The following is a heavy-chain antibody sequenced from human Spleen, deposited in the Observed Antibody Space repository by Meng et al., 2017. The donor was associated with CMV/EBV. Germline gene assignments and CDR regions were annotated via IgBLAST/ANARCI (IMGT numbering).Heavy chain of an antibody. V-gene: IGHV3-30-3*02. CDR2: ISNDGNNK. Sequence: SGFNFGSYSMNWVRQAPGTGLDWVALISNDGNNKYYADSVKGRFTIPRDNSKNTLYLEMNSLRAEDTAVYYCAKDTGVGAADAFFRYWGQGTLVTVSS. D-gene: IGHD3-3*01. J-gene: IGHJ4*02. CDR3: AKDTGVGAADAFFRY. CDR1: GFNFGSYS.